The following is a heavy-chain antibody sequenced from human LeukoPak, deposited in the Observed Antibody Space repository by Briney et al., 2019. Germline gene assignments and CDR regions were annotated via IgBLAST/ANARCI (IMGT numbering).Heavy chain of an antibody. CDR3: AAGSGYDYGYFDY. CDR1: GGSISSYY. J-gene: IGHJ4*02. CDR2: IYYSGST. Sequence: SETLSLTCTVSGGSISSYYWSWIRKPPGKGLEWIGYIYYSGSTNYNPSLKSRVTISVDTSKNQFSLKLSSVTAADTAVYYCAAGSGYDYGYFDYWGQGTLVTVSS. D-gene: IGHD5-12*01. V-gene: IGHV4-59*01.